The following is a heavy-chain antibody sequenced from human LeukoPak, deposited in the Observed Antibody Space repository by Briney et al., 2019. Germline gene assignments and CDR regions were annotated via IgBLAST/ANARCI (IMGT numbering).Heavy chain of an antibody. J-gene: IGHJ4*02. CDR2: ISPDGSST. CDR1: GLTFSSFW. Sequence: PGGSLRLSCPASGLTFSSFWMHWVRQAPGKGLVWVSRISPDGSSTTYADSVKGRFPISRDNAKDTLYLQMNSLRAEDTAVYYCAGHHQAYSRTYWGQGTLVTVSS. CDR3: AGHHQAYSRTY. V-gene: IGHV3-74*01. D-gene: IGHD1-26*01.